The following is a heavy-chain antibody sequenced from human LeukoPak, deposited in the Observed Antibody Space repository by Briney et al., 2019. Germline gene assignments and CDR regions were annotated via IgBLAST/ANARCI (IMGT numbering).Heavy chain of an antibody. J-gene: IGHJ6*03. Sequence: GGSLRLSCAASGFTFSDYYMSWIRQAPGKGLEWVANIKQDRSEVYYVDSVKGRFTISRDNAESSMYLQMSSLRAEDTAVYYCAGCSSVTTYYYHYYMDVWGKGTTVTVSS. D-gene: IGHD4-17*01. CDR1: GFTFSDYY. V-gene: IGHV3-7*01. CDR2: IKQDRSEV. CDR3: AGCSSVTTYYYHYYMDV.